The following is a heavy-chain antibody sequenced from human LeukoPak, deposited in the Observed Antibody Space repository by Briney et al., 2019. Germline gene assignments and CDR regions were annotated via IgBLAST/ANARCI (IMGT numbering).Heavy chain of an antibody. CDR2: INHSGST. CDR1: GGSFSGYY. V-gene: IGHV4-34*01. Sequence: SETLSLTCAVYGGSFSGYYWSWIRQPPGKGLEWIGEINHSGSTNYNPSLKSRVTISVDTSKNQFSLKLSSVTAADTAVYYCARHGRITMVRGVIKINWFDPWGQGTLVTVSS. CDR3: ARHGRITMVRGVIKINWFDP. D-gene: IGHD3-10*01. J-gene: IGHJ5*02.